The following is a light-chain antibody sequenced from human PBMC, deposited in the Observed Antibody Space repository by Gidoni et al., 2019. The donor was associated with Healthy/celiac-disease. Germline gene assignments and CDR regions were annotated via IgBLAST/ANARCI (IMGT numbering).Light chain of an antibody. Sequence: IRMTQSPSSFSASTGDRVTITCRASQGISSYLAWYQQKPGKAPKLLIYAASTLQSGVPSRFSGSGSGTDFTLTISCLQSEDFATYYCQQYYSYTRTFGPGTKVDIK. J-gene: IGKJ3*01. V-gene: IGKV1-8*01. CDR3: QQYYSYTRT. CDR2: AAS. CDR1: QGISSY.